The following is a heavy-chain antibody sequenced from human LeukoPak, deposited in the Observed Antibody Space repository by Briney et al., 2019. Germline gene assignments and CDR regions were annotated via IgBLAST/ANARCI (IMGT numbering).Heavy chain of an antibody. CDR2: INPNSGGT. D-gene: IGHD3-22*01. Sequence: ASVKVSCKASGYTFTGYYMHWVRQVPGQGLEWMGWINPNSGGTDYAQKFLGRVTVTRDTSMSTAYMELSGLGSDDTAVYYCAKDSNDSSGYCYYWGQGTLVTVSS. V-gene: IGHV1-2*02. CDR3: AKDSNDSSGYCYY. CDR1: GYTFTGYY. J-gene: IGHJ4*02.